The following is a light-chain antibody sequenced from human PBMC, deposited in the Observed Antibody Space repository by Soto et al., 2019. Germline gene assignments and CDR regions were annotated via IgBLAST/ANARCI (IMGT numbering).Light chain of an antibody. J-gene: IGKJ1*01. CDR3: QQYGGSPVT. V-gene: IGKV3-20*01. CDR2: GAS. Sequence: TQSPSSLSLSPGERATLSCRASQSVSSSYLAWYQQKPGQAPRLLIFGASSRATGIPDRFSGSGSGTDFTLTISRLEPEDFAVYYCQQYGGSPVTFGQGTKVDIK. CDR1: QSVSSSY.